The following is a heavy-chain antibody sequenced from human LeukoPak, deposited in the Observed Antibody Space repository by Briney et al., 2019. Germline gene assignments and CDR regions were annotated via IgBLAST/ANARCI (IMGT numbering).Heavy chain of an antibody. V-gene: IGHV3-7*05. CDR2: IKQDGSEK. CDR1: GFTFSSYW. Sequence: GGSLRLSCAASGFTFSSYWTSWVRQAPGKGLEWVANIKQDGSEKYYVDSVKGRFTISRDNAKNSLYLQMNSLRAEDTAVYYCARGDYYYGMDVWGQGTTVTVSS. CDR3: ARGDYYYGMDV. J-gene: IGHJ6*02.